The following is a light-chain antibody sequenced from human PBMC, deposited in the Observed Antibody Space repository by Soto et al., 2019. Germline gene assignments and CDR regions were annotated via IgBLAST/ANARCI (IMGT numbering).Light chain of an antibody. CDR1: ENIKNW. V-gene: IGKV1-5*01. CDR3: QQCNGYSRS. Sequence: DIQMTQSPSTLSASVGDRVTITCRASENIKNWLAWYQQTAGKAPKVLISDASRLETGVPSRFSGSGSGAEFTLTISGLQPDDFGTYYCQQCNGYSRSFGQGTKVEIK. J-gene: IGKJ1*01. CDR2: DAS.